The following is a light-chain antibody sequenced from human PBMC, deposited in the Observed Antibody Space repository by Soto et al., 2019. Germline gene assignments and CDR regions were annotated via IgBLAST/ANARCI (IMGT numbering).Light chain of an antibody. J-gene: IGKJ1*01. Sequence: EIVLTQSPATLSLSPGERATLSCRASQSVSSYLAWYQQKPGQAPRLLIYDASNRATGIPARFSGSGSGTDFTLNISSLEPEDFAVYYGQQRSNWPPWTFGQGTKVAIK. V-gene: IGKV3-11*01. CDR3: QQRSNWPPWT. CDR1: QSVSSY. CDR2: DAS.